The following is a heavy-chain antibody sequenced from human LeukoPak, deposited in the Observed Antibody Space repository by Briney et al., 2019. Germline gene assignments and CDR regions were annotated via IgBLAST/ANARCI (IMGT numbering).Heavy chain of an antibody. D-gene: IGHD2-21*01. CDR1: GGSIRSSYYY. Sequence: SETLSLTCTVSGGSIRSSYYYWSWIRQPPGKGLEWIGEINHSGSTNYNPSLKSRVTISVDTSKNQFSLKLSSVTAADTAVYYCARARIVGFRAYYYYGMDVWGQGTTVTVSS. J-gene: IGHJ6*02. V-gene: IGHV4-39*07. CDR3: ARARIVGFRAYYYYGMDV. CDR2: INHSGST.